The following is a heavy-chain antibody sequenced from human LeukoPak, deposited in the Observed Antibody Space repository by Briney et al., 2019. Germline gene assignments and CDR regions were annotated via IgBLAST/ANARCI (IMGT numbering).Heavy chain of an antibody. CDR3: ARDFPQDMVRGVIYFDY. J-gene: IGHJ4*02. Sequence: GGSLRLSCAASGFTFSSYGMHWVRQAPGKGLEWVAVISYDGSNKYYADSVKGRFTISRDNDKNSLYLEMSSLRAEDAAVYYCARDFPQDMVRGVIYFDYWGQGTGVTVSS. D-gene: IGHD3-10*01. CDR1: GFTFSSYG. V-gene: IGHV3-30*03. CDR2: ISYDGSNK.